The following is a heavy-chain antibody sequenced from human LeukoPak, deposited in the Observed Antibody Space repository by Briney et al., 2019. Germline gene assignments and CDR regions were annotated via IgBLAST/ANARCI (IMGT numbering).Heavy chain of an antibody. V-gene: IGHV4-34*01. J-gene: IGHJ5*02. CDR2: INHSGST. D-gene: IGHD3-3*01. Sequence: SETLTLTCAVYGWSFSGYDWSWIRQPPGKGLEWVGGINHSGSTNYNPSLQSRVTISVDHSNNQYSLELSSVITADTAVYYRARNVRITIFGVVNRSWFDPWGQGTLVTVSS. CDR1: GWSFSGYD. CDR3: ARNVRITIFGVVNRSWFDP.